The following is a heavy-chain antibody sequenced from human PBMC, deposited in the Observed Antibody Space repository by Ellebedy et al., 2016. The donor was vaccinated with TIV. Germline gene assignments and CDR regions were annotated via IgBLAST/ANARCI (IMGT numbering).Heavy chain of an antibody. J-gene: IGHJ4*02. D-gene: IGHD6-19*01. CDR2: ISSTGYYI. CDR1: GFTFTSYS. V-gene: IGHV3-21*01. CDR3: ARDLDKSSGWYGGAAY. Sequence: GESLKISCAASGFTFTSYSMNWVRQAPGKGLEWVSSISSTGYYIYYADSLKGRFTVSRDNSMTTVYLEMNSLRAEDTALYYCARDLDKSSGWYGGAAYWGQGTQVTVSS.